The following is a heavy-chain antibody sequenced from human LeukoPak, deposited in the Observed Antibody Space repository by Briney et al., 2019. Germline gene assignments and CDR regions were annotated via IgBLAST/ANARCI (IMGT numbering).Heavy chain of an antibody. CDR1: GFTFSSYG. D-gene: IGHD2-2*01. CDR2: ISYDGSNK. J-gene: IGHJ4*02. Sequence: PGGSLRLSCAASGFTFSSYGMHWVRQASGKGLEWVAVISYDGSNKYYADSVKGRFTISRDNSKNTLYLQMNSLRAEDTAVYYCAKIGRRYCSSTSCYYFDYWGQGTLVTVSS. CDR3: AKIGRRYCSSTSCYYFDY. V-gene: IGHV3-30*18.